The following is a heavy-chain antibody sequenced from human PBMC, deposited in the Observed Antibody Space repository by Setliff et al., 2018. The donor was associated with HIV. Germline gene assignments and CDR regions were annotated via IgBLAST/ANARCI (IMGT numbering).Heavy chain of an antibody. J-gene: IGHJ3*02. CDR1: GGSISGYY. CDR2: ITYSGST. CDR3: ASHAPYTSSWNAAAFDI. V-gene: IGHV4-59*01. D-gene: IGHD6-13*01. Sequence: PSETLSLTCTVSGGSISGYYWSWIRQPPGKGLEWIGYITYSGSTKYNPSLKSRVIISIDTSKNQFSLKLSSVTPADTAVYYCASHAPYTSSWNAAAFDIWGQGTMVTVSS.